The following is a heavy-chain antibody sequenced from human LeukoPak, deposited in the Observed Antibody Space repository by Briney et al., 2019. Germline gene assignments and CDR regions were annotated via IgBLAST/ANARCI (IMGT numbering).Heavy chain of an antibody. CDR2: ISGSGGST. CDR3: EELGITMIGGV. V-gene: IGHV3-23*01. Sequence: GGTLRLSCAVSGFTFSSYGMSWVRQAPGKGLEWVSAISGSGGSTYYADSVKGRFTISRDNSKNTLYLQMNSLRAEDTAVYYCEELGITMIGGVWGKGTTVTISS. CDR1: GFTFSSYG. D-gene: IGHD3-10*02. J-gene: IGHJ6*04.